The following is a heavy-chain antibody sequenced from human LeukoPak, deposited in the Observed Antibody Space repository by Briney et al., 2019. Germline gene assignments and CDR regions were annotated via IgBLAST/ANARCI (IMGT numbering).Heavy chain of an antibody. V-gene: IGHV3-53*01. Sequence: PGGSLRLSCAASGFTVSSNYMSWVRQAPGKGLEWVSVIYSGGSTYYADSVKGRFTISRDNSKNTLYLQTNSLRAEDTAVYYCASGYDSSGYYAYYFDYWGQGTLVTVSS. CDR1: GFTVSSNY. D-gene: IGHD3-22*01. J-gene: IGHJ4*02. CDR3: ASGYDSSGYYAYYFDY. CDR2: IYSGGST.